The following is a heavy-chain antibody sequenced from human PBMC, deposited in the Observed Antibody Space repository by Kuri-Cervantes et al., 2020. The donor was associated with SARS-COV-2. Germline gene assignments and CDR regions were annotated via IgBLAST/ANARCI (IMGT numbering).Heavy chain of an antibody. CDR2: IYTSGST. CDR3: ARRPGQSVGFDY. J-gene: IGHJ4*02. Sequence: SETLSLTCTVSGGSISSSSYYWGWIRQPPGKGLEWIGRIYTSGSTNYNPSLKSRVTMSVDTSKNQFSLKLNSVTAADTATYYCARRPGQSVGFDYWGQGTLVTVSS. D-gene: IGHD2-15*01. V-gene: IGHV4-39*07. CDR1: GGSISSSSYY.